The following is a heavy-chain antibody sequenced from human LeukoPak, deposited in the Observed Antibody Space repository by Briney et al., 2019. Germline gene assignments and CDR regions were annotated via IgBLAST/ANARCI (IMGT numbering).Heavy chain of an antibody. CDR1: GYTFTSYA. CDR3: ASTKTDVLRYFDWSPNAFDI. Sequence: ASAKVSCKASGYTFTSYAMNWVRQAPGQGLEWMGWINTNTGNPTYAQGFTGRFVFSLDTSVSTAYLQISSLKAEDTAVYYCASTKTDVLRYFDWSPNAFDIWGQGTMVTVSS. CDR2: INTNTGNP. J-gene: IGHJ3*02. V-gene: IGHV7-4-1*02. D-gene: IGHD3-9*01.